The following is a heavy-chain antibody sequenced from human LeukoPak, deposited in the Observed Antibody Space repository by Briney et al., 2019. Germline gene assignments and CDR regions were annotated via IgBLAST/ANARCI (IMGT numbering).Heavy chain of an antibody. J-gene: IGHJ4*02. CDR1: GGSISSGNYY. CDR3: ASFYHGFDY. Sequence: SQTLSLTCTVSGGSISSGNYYYSWIRQPPRKGLEWTGYIYYSGSTYYNPSLKSRVTISVDTSNNQFSLKLSSVTAADTAVYYCASFYHGFDYWAQGKLFTVSS. CDR2: IYYSGST. V-gene: IGHV4-30-4*01. D-gene: IGHD2/OR15-2a*01.